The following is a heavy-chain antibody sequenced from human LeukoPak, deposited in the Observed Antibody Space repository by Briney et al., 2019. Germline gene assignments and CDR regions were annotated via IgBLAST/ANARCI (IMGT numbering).Heavy chain of an antibody. D-gene: IGHD3-10*01. J-gene: IGHJ4*01. CDR2: FSYDGSNE. V-gene: IGHV3-30-3*01. CDR1: GFTFSGYA. CDR3: ARVGYYASGPFLYFDY. Sequence: RGSLRLSCAASGFTFSGYAMHWVRQAPGKGLEWVAVFSYDGSNEYYADSVKGRFTISRDNSKNTLYLKMNSLSVEDTAVYYCARVGYYASGPFLYFDYWGQGTLVTVPS.